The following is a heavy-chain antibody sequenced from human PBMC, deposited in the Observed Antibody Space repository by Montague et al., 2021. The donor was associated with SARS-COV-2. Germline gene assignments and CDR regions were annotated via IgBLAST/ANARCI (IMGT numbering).Heavy chain of an antibody. Sequence: SETLSLTCTVSGGSISSHFWSFIRQPPGEGLEWIGYINSNGGTNDNPSLRSRLTMSVDTSKNQFSLQLRSMTPADTAAYFCARATSVRGAVSWFDPWGQGILVTVSS. J-gene: IGHJ5*02. CDR2: INSNGGT. CDR1: GGSISSHF. CDR3: ARATSVRGAVSWFDP. D-gene: IGHD3-10*01. V-gene: IGHV4-59*11.